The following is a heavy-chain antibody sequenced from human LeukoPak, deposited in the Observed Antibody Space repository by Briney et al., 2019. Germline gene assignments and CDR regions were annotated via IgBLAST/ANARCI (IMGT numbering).Heavy chain of an antibody. CDR2: IFYDGDTK. J-gene: IGHJ3*02. Sequence: PGGSLRLSCAASGFTFSNYAMHWVRQAPGKGLEWVTVIFYDGDTKYYADSVKGRFTVSRDNSKNTLYLQLSSLRAEDTAVYYCASSGYNSGNAFDIWGQGTMVTVSS. V-gene: IGHV3-30*04. CDR3: ASSGYNSGNAFDI. CDR1: GFTFSNYA. D-gene: IGHD5-18*01.